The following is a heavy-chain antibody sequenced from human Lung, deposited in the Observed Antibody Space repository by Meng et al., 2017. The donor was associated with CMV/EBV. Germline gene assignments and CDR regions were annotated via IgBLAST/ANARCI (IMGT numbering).Heavy chain of an antibody. V-gene: IGHV3-43*01. CDR3: ANGSWLHGMAISDH. D-gene: IGHD5-24*01. J-gene: IGHJ4*02. Sequence: GESXKISCAASGFTFDDYTMNWVRQAPGKGLEWVSRISWDGGTTYYADSVKGRFSISRDNSKNTLYLQLNSLRSEDTAFYYCANGSWLHGMAISDHWGQGXLVTVSS. CDR2: ISWDGGTT. CDR1: GFTFDDYT.